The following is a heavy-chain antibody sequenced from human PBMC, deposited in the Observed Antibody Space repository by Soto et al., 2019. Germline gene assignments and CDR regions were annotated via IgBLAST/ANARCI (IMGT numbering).Heavy chain of an antibody. Sequence: QVQLVQSGAEVKKPGSSVKVSCKASGGTFSSYAISWVRQAPGPGLEWMGGIIPIFGTANYAQKFQGRVTMTADESTSTAYMELSSLRSEDTAVYYCARVRVRFLEWLGSEGWGQGTLVTVSS. CDR3: ARVRVRFLEWLGSEG. V-gene: IGHV1-69*12. CDR1: GGTFSSYA. D-gene: IGHD3-3*01. CDR2: IIPIFGTA. J-gene: IGHJ4*02.